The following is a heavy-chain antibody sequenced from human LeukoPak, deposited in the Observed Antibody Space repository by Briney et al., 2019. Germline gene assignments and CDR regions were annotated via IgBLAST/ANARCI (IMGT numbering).Heavy chain of an antibody. CDR2: IYYSGST. V-gene: IGHV4-59*08. Sequence: SETLSLTCTVSGGSISSYYWSWIRQPPGKGLEWIGYIYYSGSTNYNPSLKSRVTISVDTSKNQFSLKLSSVTAADTTVYYCARSDSSSSGYRLGGFDYWGQGTLVTVSS. CDR1: GGSISSYY. CDR3: ARSDSSSSGYRLGGFDY. D-gene: IGHD3-22*01. J-gene: IGHJ4*02.